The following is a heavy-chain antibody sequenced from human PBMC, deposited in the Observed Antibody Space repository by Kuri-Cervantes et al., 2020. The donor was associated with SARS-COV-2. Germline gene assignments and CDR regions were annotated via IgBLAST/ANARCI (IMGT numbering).Heavy chain of an antibody. V-gene: IGHV3-7*05. CDR2: IDQNGNKN. J-gene: IGHJ3*02. CDR3: ARDTSPLGYCSSTNCYYDALDI. Sequence: GESLKISCAASGFTFSTYWMTWVRQAPGKGLEWVANIDQNGNKNYYVDSVRGRFTISRDNAKNSLYLQMNSLRVEDTAVYYCARDTSPLGYCSSTNCYYDALDIRGQGTTVTVSS. CDR1: GFTFSTYW. D-gene: IGHD2-2*01.